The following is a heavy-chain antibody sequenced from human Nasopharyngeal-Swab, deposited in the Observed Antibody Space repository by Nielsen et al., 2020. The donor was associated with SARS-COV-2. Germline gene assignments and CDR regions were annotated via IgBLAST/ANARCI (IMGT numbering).Heavy chain of an antibody. CDR1: GASISSQY. CDR3: ARGGAGSHWRYYIDY. J-gene: IGHJ4*02. V-gene: IGHV4-59*11. CDR2: IYDSGVT. D-gene: IGHD2-8*02. Sequence: SETLSLTCFVSGASISSQYWTWLRQPPGKGLGWVGYIYDSGVTEYNPSLQSRVTISVDKSKNQFSLRLSSVSAADTAIYYCARGGAGSHWRYYIDYWGQGTLVTVSS.